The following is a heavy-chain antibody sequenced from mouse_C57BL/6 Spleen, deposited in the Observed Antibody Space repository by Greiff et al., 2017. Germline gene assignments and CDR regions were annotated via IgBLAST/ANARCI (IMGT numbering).Heavy chain of an antibody. J-gene: IGHJ4*01. V-gene: IGHV1-42*01. CDR2: INPSTGGT. CDR3: ARSPRGDY. CDR1: GYSFTGYY. Sequence: VQLQQSGPELVKPGASVKISCKASGYSFTGYYMNWVKQSPEKSLEWIGEINPSTGGTTYNQKFKAKATLTVDKSSSTAYMQLKSLTSEDSAVYYCARSPRGDYWGQGTSVTVSS.